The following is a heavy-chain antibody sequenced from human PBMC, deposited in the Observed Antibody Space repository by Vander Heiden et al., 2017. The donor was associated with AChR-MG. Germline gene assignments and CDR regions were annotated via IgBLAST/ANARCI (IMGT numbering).Heavy chain of an antibody. J-gene: IGHJ3*02. CDR3: ARTRGSITMIVVSRPGAFDI. D-gene: IGHD3-22*01. CDR2: IYYSGST. V-gene: IGHV4-39*01. Sequence: QLQLQESGPRLVKPSETLSLTCPVPGWSISSSSYYWGWIRQPPGKGLEWIGSIYYSGSTYYNPSLKSRVTISVDTSKNQFSLKLSSVTAADTAVYYCARTRGSITMIVVSRPGAFDIWGQGTMVTVSS. CDR1: GWSISSSSYY.